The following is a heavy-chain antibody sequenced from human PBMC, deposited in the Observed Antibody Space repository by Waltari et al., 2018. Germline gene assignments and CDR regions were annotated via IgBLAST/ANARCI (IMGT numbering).Heavy chain of an antibody. J-gene: IGHJ3*02. V-gene: IGHV3-7*01. CDR1: GFTFSSYW. CDR3: ARGGSRGAFDI. D-gene: IGHD1-26*01. Sequence: EVQLVESGGGLVQPGGSLRLSCAASGFTFSSYWMSWVRQAPGKGLAWVANIKQDGSEKDYVDSVKGRFTISRDNAKNSLYLQMNSLRAEDTAVYYCARGGSRGAFDIWGQGTMVTVSS. CDR2: IKQDGSEK.